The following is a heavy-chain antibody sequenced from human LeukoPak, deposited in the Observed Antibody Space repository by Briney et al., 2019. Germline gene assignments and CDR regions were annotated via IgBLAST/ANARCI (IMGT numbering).Heavy chain of an antibody. CDR1: GFTFSSYW. CDR2: INSDGSST. J-gene: IGHJ6*02. V-gene: IGHV3-74*01. Sequence: GGSLRLSCAASGFTFSSYWMHWVRQAPGKGLVWVSRINSDGSSTSYADSVKGRFNISRDNVKNTLYVELNSLTAGDTAVYYCASGQGHGMDVWDRGTTVAVSS. CDR3: ASGQGHGMDV.